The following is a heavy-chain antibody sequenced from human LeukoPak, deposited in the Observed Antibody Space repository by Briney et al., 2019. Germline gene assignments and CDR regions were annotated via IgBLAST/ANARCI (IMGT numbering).Heavy chain of an antibody. CDR2: ISSSSSYI. V-gene: IGHV3-21*01. D-gene: IGHD5-18*01. CDR3: ARGGYSYGYGY. CDR1: GGSISTSNYY. Sequence: PSETLSLTCTVSGGSISTSNYYWGWIRQPPGKGLEWVSSISSSSSYIYYADSVKGRFTISRDNAKNSLYLQMNSLRAEDTAVYYCARGGYSYGYGYWGQGTLVTVSS. J-gene: IGHJ4*02.